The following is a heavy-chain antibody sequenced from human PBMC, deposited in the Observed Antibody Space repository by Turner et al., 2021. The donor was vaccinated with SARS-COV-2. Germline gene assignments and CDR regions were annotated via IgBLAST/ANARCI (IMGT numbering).Heavy chain of an antibody. Sequence: QVQLVQSGAAVKKPGSSVKVSCKASGGTFSSYAISWVRQVPGKGLEWMGVIIAIFCTANYAQKLQGRVTITEDASTSTAYMELSSLRSEEKAVYYWAGNYGDSEDDYWGQGTLVTVSS. CDR2: IIAIFCTA. D-gene: IGHD4-17*01. CDR3: AGNYGDSEDDY. J-gene: IGHJ4*02. CDR1: GGTFSSYA. V-gene: IGHV1-69*01.